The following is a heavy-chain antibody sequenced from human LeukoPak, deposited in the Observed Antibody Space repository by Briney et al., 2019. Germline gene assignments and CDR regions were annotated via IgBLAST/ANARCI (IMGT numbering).Heavy chain of an antibody. Sequence: SETLSLTCTVSGGSISGSYYWSWIRQPAGKGLEWIGRIYTSGSTNYNPSLKSRVTISVDTSKNQFSLKLSSVTAADTAVYYCARSVEGYCSGGSCYSYYYYMDVWGKGTTVTVSS. CDR2: IYTSGST. J-gene: IGHJ6*03. V-gene: IGHV4-4*07. CDR3: ARSVEGYCSGGSCYSYYYYMDV. CDR1: GGSISGSYY. D-gene: IGHD2-15*01.